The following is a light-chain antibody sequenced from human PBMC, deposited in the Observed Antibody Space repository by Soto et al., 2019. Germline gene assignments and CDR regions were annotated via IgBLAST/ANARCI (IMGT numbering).Light chain of an antibody. J-gene: IGKJ5*01. Sequence: EIMMTQSPATLSVSPGESATLSCRASQSVRNNLAWYQHKPGQAPRLLIYYASTRATGIPARFSGSGSGTEFPLTMSSLQSADFALYYCQQYNDWPPITFGQGTRLEIK. CDR2: YAS. CDR1: QSVRNN. V-gene: IGKV3-15*01. CDR3: QQYNDWPPIT.